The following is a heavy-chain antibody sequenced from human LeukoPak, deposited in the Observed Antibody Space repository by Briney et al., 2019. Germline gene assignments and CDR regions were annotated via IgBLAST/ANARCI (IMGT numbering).Heavy chain of an antibody. J-gene: IGHJ5*02. V-gene: IGHV3-74*01. D-gene: IGHD6-19*01. CDR2: INSDGGST. Sequence: PGGSLRLSCAASGFTFSSYWMHWVRQAPGKGLVWVSRINSDGGSTSYADSVKGRFTISRDNAKNTLYLQMNSLRAEDTAVYYCARGRGWVAVAGNWFDPWGQGTLVTVSS. CDR1: GFTFSSYW. CDR3: ARGRGWVAVAGNWFDP.